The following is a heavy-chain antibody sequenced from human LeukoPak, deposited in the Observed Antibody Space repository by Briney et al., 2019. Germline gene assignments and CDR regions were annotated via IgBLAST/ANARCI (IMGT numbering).Heavy chain of an antibody. CDR1: GGSISSYY. D-gene: IGHD3-22*01. V-gene: IGHV4-59*01. J-gene: IGHJ4*02. Sequence: PSETLSLTCTVSGGSISSYYWSWIRQPPGKGLEWIGYIYYSGSTNYNPSLKSRVTISVDTSKNQFSLKLSSVTAADTDVYYCASHDSSGYYDYWGQGTLVTVSS. CDR2: IYYSGST. CDR3: ASHDSSGYYDY.